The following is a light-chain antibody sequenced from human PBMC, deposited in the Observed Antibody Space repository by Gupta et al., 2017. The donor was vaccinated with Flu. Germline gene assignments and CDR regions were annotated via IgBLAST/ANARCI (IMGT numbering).Light chain of an antibody. CDR2: DSR. CDR3: QVWNKSSDHWV. CDR1: NVGTKS. Sequence: SYVLTQPPSLTVAPGQPARITCGGDNVGTKSVHWYQQKTGQAPVMVVYDSRFRPSGIPERFSASNSGNTATLTISRVEAGDEADYYCQVWNKSSDHWVFGGGTKLTVL. J-gene: IGLJ3*02. V-gene: IGLV3-21*02.